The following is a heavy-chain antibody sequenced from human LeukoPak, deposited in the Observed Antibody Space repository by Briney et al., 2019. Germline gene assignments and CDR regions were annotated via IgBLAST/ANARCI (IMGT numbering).Heavy chain of an antibody. D-gene: IGHD3-22*01. CDR1: GGSISSYY. J-gene: IGHJ4*02. CDR3: ARWGPNYDSSGYSFDY. CDR2: IYTSGST. Sequence: SETLSLTCTVSGGSISSYYWSWIRQPAGKGLEWIGRIYTSGSTNYNPSLKSRVTMSVGTSKNQFSLKLSSVTAADTAVYYCARWGPNYDSSGYSFDYWGQGTLVTVSS. V-gene: IGHV4-4*07.